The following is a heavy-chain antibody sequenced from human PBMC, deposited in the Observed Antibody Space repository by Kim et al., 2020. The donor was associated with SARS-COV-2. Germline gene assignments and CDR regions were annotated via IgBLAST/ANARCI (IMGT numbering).Heavy chain of an antibody. CDR2: ISYSGST. CDR3: ARFPSSLYTDYFDY. Sequence: SETLSLTCTVSGGSISSYYWSWIRQPPGKGLEWIGYISYSGSTNYNPSLKSRVTISVDTSKNQFSLKLSSVPAADTAVYYCARFPSSLYTDYFDYWGQGTLVPVSS. D-gene: IGHD1-20*01. CDR1: GGSISSYY. V-gene: IGHV4-59*13. J-gene: IGHJ4*02.